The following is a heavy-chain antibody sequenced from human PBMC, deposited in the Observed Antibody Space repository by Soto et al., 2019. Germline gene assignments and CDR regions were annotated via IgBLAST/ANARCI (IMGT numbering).Heavy chain of an antibody. CDR3: ARVLALRFLEWLSRRSAPEEGGMDV. V-gene: IGHV3-7*05. Sequence: GGSLRLSCAASGFTFSSYWMSWVRQAPGKGLEWVANIKQDGSEKYYVDSVKGRFTISRDNAKNSLYLQMNSLRAEDTAVYYCARVLALRFLEWLSRRSAPEEGGMDVWGQGTTVTVSS. CDR2: IKQDGSEK. D-gene: IGHD3-3*01. J-gene: IGHJ6*02. CDR1: GFTFSSYW.